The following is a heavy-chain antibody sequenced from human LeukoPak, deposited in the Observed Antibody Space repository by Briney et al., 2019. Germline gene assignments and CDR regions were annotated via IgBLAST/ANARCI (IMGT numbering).Heavy chain of an antibody. Sequence: GGSLRLSCAASGVTFNDYWMTWFRQAPGKGLEWVANIKQDGSRRYYVDSVKGRFTISRDNAKNSLYLQMNNLRAEDTAVYYCARGAFDYISSSGEWMGDYWGQGTLVTVSS. V-gene: IGHV3-7*01. CDR3: ARGAFDYISSSGEWMGDY. CDR1: GVTFNDYW. D-gene: IGHD6-6*01. J-gene: IGHJ4*02. CDR2: IKQDGSRR.